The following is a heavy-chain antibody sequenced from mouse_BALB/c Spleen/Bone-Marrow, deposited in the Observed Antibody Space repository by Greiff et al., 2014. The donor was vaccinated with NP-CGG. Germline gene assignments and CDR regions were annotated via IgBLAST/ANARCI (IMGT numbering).Heavy chain of an antibody. J-gene: IGHJ4*01. CDR3: ARHKWAMVY. D-gene: IGHD1-3*01. CDR1: GYTFTSYY. Sequence: VKLLEPGPELVKPGASVRISCKASGYTFTSYYIHWVKQRPGQGLEWIGWIYPGNVNTKYNEKFKVKATLTADKSSSTAYMQLSSLAYEDSAVYVCARHKWAMVYWGQGTSVTVSS. CDR2: IYPGNVNT. V-gene: IGHV1S56*01.